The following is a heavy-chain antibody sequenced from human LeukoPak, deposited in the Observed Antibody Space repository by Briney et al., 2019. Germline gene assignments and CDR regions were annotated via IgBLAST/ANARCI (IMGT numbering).Heavy chain of an antibody. CDR1: GFTFSSYE. CDR2: ISSSGSTI. Sequence: AGGSLRLSCAASGFTFSSYEMNWVRQAPGKGLEWVSYISSSGSTIYYADSVKGRFTISRDNAKNSLYLQMNSLRAEDTAVYYCARVDGYSSGLDAFDIWGQGTMVTVSS. CDR3: ARVDGYSSGLDAFDI. V-gene: IGHV3-48*03. J-gene: IGHJ3*02. D-gene: IGHD6-19*01.